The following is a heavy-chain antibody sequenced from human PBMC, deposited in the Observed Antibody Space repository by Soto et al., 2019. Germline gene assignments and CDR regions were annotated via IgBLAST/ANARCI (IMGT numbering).Heavy chain of an antibody. V-gene: IGHV3-23*01. Sequence: GGSLRLSCAASGFSFSSYAMNWVRQAPGKGPEWVPAISGSGGSTYYADSVKGRFIISRDISKNTLYLQMNSLRAEDTAVYYCAKDSGSWPYYSDYWGQGTLVTVSS. CDR1: GFSFSSYA. J-gene: IGHJ4*02. D-gene: IGHD6-13*01. CDR2: ISGSGGST. CDR3: AKDSGSWPYYSDY.